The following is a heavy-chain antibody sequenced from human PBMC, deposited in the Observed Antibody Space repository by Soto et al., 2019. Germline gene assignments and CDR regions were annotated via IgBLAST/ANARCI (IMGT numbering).Heavy chain of an antibody. CDR1: GFTFSSYE. Sequence: HPGGSLRPSCAASGFTFSSYEMNWVRQAPGKGLEWVSYISSSGSTIYYANSVKGRFTISRDNAKNSLYLQMNSLRAEDTAVYYCARDRSLRCFDYWGQGTLVTVSS. J-gene: IGHJ4*02. CDR2: ISSSGSTI. V-gene: IGHV3-48*03. CDR3: ARDRSLRCFDY.